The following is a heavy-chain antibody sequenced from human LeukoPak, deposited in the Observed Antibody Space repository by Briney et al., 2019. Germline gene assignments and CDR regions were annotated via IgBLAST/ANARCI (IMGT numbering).Heavy chain of an antibody. CDR1: GFTFSSYA. CDR2: ISYDGSNK. V-gene: IGHV3-30-3*01. D-gene: IGHD5-18*01. Sequence: GGSLRLSCAASGFTFSSYAMHWVRQAPGKGLEWVAVISYDGSNKYYADSVKGRFTISRDNSKNTLYPQMNSLRAEDTAVYYCARSRQLWPYYYYGMDVWGQGTTVTVSS. J-gene: IGHJ6*02. CDR3: ARSRQLWPYYYYGMDV.